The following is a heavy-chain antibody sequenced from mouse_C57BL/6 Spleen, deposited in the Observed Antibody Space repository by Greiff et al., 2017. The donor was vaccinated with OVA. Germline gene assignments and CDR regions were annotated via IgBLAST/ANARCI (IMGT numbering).Heavy chain of an antibody. CDR1: GYTFTSYW. V-gene: IGHV1-50*01. J-gene: IGHJ2*01. CDR3: ARRGLGRDFDY. CDR2: IDPSDSYT. Sequence: QVQLQQPGAELVKPGASVKLSCKASGYTFTSYWMQWVKQRPGQGLEWIGEIDPSDSYTNYNQKFKGKATLTVDTSSSTAYMQLSSLTSEDSAVYYCARRGLGRDFDYWGKGTTLTVSS. D-gene: IGHD4-1*01.